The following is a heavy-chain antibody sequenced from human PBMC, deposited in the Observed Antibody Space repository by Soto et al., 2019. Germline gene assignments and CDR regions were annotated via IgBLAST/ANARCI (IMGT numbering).Heavy chain of an antibody. V-gene: IGHV1-69*13. CDR1: GGTFSSYA. J-gene: IGHJ3*02. D-gene: IGHD2-2*01. Sequence: GASVKVSCKASGGTFSSYAISWVRQAPGQGLEWMGGIIPIFGTANYAQKFQGRVTITADESTSTAYMELSSLRSEDTAVYYCARGQDIVVVPADRAHDFDIWGQGTMVTVSS. CDR2: IIPIFGTA. CDR3: ARGQDIVVVPADRAHDFDI.